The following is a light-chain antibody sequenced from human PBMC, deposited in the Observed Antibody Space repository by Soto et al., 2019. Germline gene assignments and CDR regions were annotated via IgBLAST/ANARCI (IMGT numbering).Light chain of an antibody. J-gene: IGKJ1*01. V-gene: IGKV3-20*01. Sequence: DSLFSLTPIARSFPAAEGVTLSWTASQTVIRNYLAWHQQKPGQAPRLLIVGAFARATGIPARFSGSGSGSEFTLTISRLEPEDFAVYYCQQYGSSPTTFGQGTKV. CDR3: QQYGSSPTT. CDR1: QTVIRNY. CDR2: GAF.